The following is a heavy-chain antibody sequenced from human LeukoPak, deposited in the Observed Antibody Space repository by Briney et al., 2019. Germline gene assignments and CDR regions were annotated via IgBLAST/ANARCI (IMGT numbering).Heavy chain of an antibody. Sequence: GESLKISCKGSGYSFTSYWIGWVRQMPGKGLEWMGIIYPGDSDTRYSPSFQGQVTIPADKSISTAYLQWSSLKASDTAMYYCARQGSITMIDGAFDIWGQGTMVTVSS. D-gene: IGHD3-22*01. CDR1: GYSFTSYW. V-gene: IGHV5-51*01. CDR2: IYPGDSDT. J-gene: IGHJ3*02. CDR3: ARQGSITMIDGAFDI.